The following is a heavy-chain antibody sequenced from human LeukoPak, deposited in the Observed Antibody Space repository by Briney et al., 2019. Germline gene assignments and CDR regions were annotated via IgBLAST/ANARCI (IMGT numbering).Heavy chain of an antibody. D-gene: IGHD6-19*01. CDR3: ARAEVDSSGWYSDNNWFDP. CDR2: INHSGST. V-gene: IGHV4-34*01. CDR1: GGSFSGYY. Sequence: MSSETLSLTCAVYGGSFSGYYWSWIRQPPGKGLEWIGEINHSGSTNYNPSLKSRVTISVDTSKNQFSLKLSSVTAADTAVYYCARAEVDSSGWYSDNNWFDPWGQGTLVTVSS. J-gene: IGHJ5*02.